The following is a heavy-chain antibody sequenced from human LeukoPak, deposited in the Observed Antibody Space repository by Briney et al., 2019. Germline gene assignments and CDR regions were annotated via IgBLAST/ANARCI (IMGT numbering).Heavy chain of an antibody. CDR1: GFTFSSYA. Sequence: GGSLRLSCAASGFTFSSYAMSWVRQAPGKGLEWVSAIGGSGDNTYYADSVKGRFTISRDNSKNTLYLQMNSLRAEDTAVYYCAKDRGGGWYLYYFDYWGRGTLVTVSS. CDR3: AKDRGGGWYLYYFDY. D-gene: IGHD6-19*01. J-gene: IGHJ4*02. V-gene: IGHV3-23*01. CDR2: IGGSGDNT.